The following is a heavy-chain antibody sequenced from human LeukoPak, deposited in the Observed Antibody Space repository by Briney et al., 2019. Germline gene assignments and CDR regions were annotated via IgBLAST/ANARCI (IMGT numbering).Heavy chain of an antibody. J-gene: IGHJ6*04. CDR1: GFTFSAYG. CDR3: ASAPDIPSPMDV. CDR2: ISDDGIYK. Sequence: GGSLRLSCVASGFTFSAYGMHWVRQAPGKGLEWVALISDDGIYKYDADSVKGRFTISRDNSKNTLYLQMNSLRAEDTAVYYCASAPDIPSPMDVWGKGTTVTVSS. V-gene: IGHV3-30*03.